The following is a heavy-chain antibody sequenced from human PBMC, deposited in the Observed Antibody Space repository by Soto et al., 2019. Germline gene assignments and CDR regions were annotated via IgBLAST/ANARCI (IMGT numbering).Heavy chain of an antibody. CDR2: INPDGGGT. D-gene: IGHD4-4*01. CDR3: AVGGNYLSMDV. CDR1: GYTFTSYC. Sequence: QVQLVQSGAEVKKPGASVKVSCKASGYTFTSYCMHWVRLAPGQGLEWMGIINPDGGGTSYAQKFQGRVIMTRDTSTSTVFMDMSSLRSEDTAVYYCAVGGNYLSMDVWGQGTTVTVSS. V-gene: IGHV1-46*01. J-gene: IGHJ6*02.